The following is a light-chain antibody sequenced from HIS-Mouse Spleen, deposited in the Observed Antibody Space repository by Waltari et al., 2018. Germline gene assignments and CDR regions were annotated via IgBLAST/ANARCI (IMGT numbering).Light chain of an antibody. CDR2: GAS. CDR3: QQYGSSPWT. J-gene: IGKJ3*01. V-gene: IGKV3-20*01. Sequence: EIVLTQSPGTMSLSPGERAPLSCRASQSVSSSYLAWYQQKPGQAPRLLIYGASSRATGIPDRFSGSGSGTDFTLTISRLEPEDFAVYYCQQYGSSPWTFGPGTKVDIK. CDR1: QSVSSSY.